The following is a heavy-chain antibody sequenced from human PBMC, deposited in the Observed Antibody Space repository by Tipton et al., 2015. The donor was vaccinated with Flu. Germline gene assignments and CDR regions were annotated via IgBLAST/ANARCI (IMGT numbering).Heavy chain of an antibody. D-gene: IGHD6-13*01. V-gene: IGHV3-74*01. CDR2: IKTDGSGV. J-gene: IGHJ2*01. CDR3: ARDLGIAAHDWYFDL. Sequence: SLRLSCATSGFTFSHYWMNWVRQAPGKGLVWVSRIKTDGSGVSYADSVKGRFTISRDNAKNTLYLQMNSLRADDTAVYYCARDLGIAAHDWYFDLWGRGTMVTVSS. CDR1: GFTFSHYW.